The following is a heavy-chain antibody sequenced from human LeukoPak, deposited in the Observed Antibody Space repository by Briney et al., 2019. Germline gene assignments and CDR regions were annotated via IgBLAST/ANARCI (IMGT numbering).Heavy chain of an antibody. CDR2: INPNSGGT. Sequence: ASVKVSCKASGYTFTGYYVHWVRQAPGQGLEWMGWINPNSGGTNYAQKFQGRVTMTRDTSITTAYMELTRLRSDDTAVYYCARGVPGTYYYYYMDDWGKGTTVTVSS. CDR1: GYTFTGYY. J-gene: IGHJ6*03. V-gene: IGHV1-2*02. CDR3: ARGVPGTYYYYYMDD. D-gene: IGHD2-2*01.